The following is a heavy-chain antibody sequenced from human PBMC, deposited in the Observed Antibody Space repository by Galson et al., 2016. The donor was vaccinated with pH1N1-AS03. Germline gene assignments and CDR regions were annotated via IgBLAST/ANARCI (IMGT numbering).Heavy chain of an antibody. CDR2: FDPEDGEA. CDR3: ATGLSVAGTPYEYYGVDV. J-gene: IGHJ6*02. CDR1: GYTLTELS. D-gene: IGHD6-19*01. V-gene: IGHV1-24*01. Sequence: SVKVSCKVSGYTLTELSMHWVRQGPGIGLEWMGGFDPEDGEAIYAQKFQGRVTLTVDTSTDTAYMEVSRLKSEDTAVYYCATGLSVAGTPYEYYGVDVWGQGTTVIVSS.